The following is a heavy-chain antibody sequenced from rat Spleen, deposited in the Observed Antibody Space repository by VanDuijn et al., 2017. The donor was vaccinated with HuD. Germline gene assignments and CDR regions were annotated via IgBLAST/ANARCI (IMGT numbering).Heavy chain of an antibody. CDR2: ISHDGSNT. V-gene: IGHV5-29*01. CDR1: GFTFSDCY. D-gene: IGHD2-7*01. CDR3: VRQGYLRDWYFDF. J-gene: IGHJ1*01. Sequence: EVQLVESDGGLVQPGRSLKLSCAASGFTFSDCYMAWVRQAPTKGLEWVATISHDGSNTYYRDSVKGRFTVSRDNAKSTLYLQMDSLRSEDMATYYCVRQGYLRDWYFDFWGPGTMVTVSS.